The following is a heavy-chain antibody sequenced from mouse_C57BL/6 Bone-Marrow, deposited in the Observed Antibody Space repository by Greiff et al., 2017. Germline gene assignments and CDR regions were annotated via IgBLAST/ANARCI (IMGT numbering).Heavy chain of an antibody. CDR1: GYTFTTYP. D-gene: IGHD2-1*01. J-gene: IGHJ2*01. CDR2: FHPYNDDT. V-gene: IGHV1-47*01. Sequence: VQLQQSGAELVKPGASVKMSCKASGYTFTTYPIEWMKQNHGQSLEWIGNFHPYNDDTKYNEKFKGKATLTVEKSSSTVYMELSRLTSDDSAVYYCARGGNYGGYYFDYWGQGTTLTVSS. CDR3: ARGGNYGGYYFDY.